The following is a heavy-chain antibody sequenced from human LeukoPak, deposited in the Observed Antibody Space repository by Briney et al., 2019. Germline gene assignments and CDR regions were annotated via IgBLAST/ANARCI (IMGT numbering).Heavy chain of an antibody. CDR2: INPNSGGT. D-gene: IGHD6-19*01. Sequence: ASVKVSCKASGYTFTDYYMHWVRQAPGQGLEWMGWINPNSGGTNYAQKFQGRVTMTRDTSISTAYMELNRLKSDDTAVYYCAAFGGQWLIRGDYAFDIRGQGTMVTVSS. CDR1: GYTFTDYY. J-gene: IGHJ3*02. CDR3: AAFGGQWLIRGDYAFDI. V-gene: IGHV1-2*02.